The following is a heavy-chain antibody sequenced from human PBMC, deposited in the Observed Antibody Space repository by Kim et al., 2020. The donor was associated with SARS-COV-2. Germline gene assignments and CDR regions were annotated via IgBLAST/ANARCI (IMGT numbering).Heavy chain of an antibody. CDR3: ARRQFTSGWYYFDY. V-gene: IGHV3-74*01. Sequence: SADCVKGRLTISRDNDKNTLYLQMNSLRAEDTAVYYCARRQFTSGWYYFDYWGQGTLVTVSS. J-gene: IGHJ4*02. D-gene: IGHD6-19*01.